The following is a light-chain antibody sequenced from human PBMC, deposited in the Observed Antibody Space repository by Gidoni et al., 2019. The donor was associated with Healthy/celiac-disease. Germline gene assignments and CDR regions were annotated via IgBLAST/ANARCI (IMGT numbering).Light chain of an antibody. V-gene: IGKV3-15*01. CDR1: QSVSSN. CDR3: QQYNNWLPKT. J-gene: IGKJ1*01. Sequence: EIVMTHSPATLSVSPGERATLSCRASQSVSSNLAWYQQKPGQAPRLLIYGASTRATGIPARFSGSGSGTEFTLTISSLQSEDFAVYYCQQYNNWLPKTFXQXTKVEIK. CDR2: GAS.